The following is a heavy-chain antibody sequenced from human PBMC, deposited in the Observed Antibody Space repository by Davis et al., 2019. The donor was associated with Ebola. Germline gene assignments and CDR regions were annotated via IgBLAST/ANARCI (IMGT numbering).Heavy chain of an antibody. CDR3: ARQEALYGSIDN. CDR2: ISASGGTT. CDR1: GFTFGNYV. Sequence: GGSLRLSCAASGFTFGNYVMSWVRQVPGKGLEWVSGISASGGTTYDAASVKGRFTISRDNSKNTLYLQMNSLRAEDTAVYYCARQEALYGSIDNWGQGTLVTVSS. D-gene: IGHD2/OR15-2a*01. V-gene: IGHV3-23*01. J-gene: IGHJ4*02.